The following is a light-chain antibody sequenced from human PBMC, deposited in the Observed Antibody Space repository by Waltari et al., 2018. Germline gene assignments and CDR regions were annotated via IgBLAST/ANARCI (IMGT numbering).Light chain of an antibody. Sequence: QSVLTQPPSASGTPGPRVIISCSGGSPNIRPNTVTWYQQPPGTAPKLLIYTNNQRPSGVPDRFSGSKSGTSASLAISGLQSEDEADYYCATWDDSLTGPVFGGGTKLTVL. CDR2: TNN. V-gene: IGLV1-44*01. CDR1: SPNIRPNT. J-gene: IGLJ3*02. CDR3: ATWDDSLTGPV.